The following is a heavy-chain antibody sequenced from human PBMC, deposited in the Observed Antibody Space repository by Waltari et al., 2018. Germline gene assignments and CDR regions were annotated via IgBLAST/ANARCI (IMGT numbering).Heavy chain of an antibody. CDR2: ISGSGGST. D-gene: IGHD1-26*01. V-gene: IGHV3-23*01. CDR3: ARAAVGATRKNWFDP. CDR1: GFTFSSYA. Sequence: EVQLLESGGGLVQPGGSLRLSCAASGFTFSSYAMSWVRQAPGKGLEWVSAISGSGGSTYYADSVKGRFTISRDNSKNTLYLQMNSLRAADTAVYYCARAAVGATRKNWFDPWGQGTLVTVSS. J-gene: IGHJ5*02.